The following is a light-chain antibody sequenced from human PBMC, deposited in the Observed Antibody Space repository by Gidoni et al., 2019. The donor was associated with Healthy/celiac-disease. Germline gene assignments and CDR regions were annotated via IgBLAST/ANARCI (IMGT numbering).Light chain of an antibody. V-gene: IGKV3-20*01. J-gene: IGKJ2*01. CDR3: QQYGSSPLT. CDR1: QSVSSSY. Sequence: IVLTQSPGTLSLSPGERATLSCRDSQSVSSSYLAWYQQKPGQAPRLLIYGASSRATGIPDRFSGSGSGTDFTLTISRLEPEDFAVYYCQQYGSSPLTFGQGTKLEIK. CDR2: GAS.